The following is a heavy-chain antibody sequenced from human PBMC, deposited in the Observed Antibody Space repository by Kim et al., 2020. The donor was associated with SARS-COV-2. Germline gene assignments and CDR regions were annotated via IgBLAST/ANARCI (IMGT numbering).Heavy chain of an antibody. J-gene: IGHJ4*02. Sequence: GGSLRLSCSASGFTFTKYAMNWVRQAPGKGLEWVSGISGSGGSTYYADSVKGRLTISRDNSKNTLYLQMSSLRAEDTAVYYCAKGEPDAWVQPYYFDYWGRGTLVTVSS. CDR2: ISGSGGST. CDR3: AKGEPDAWVQPYYFDY. CDR1: GFTFTKYA. D-gene: IGHD5-18*01. V-gene: IGHV3-23*01.